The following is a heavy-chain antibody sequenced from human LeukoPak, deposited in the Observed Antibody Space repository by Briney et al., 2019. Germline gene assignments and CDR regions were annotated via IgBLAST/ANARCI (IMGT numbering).Heavy chain of an antibody. J-gene: IGHJ5*02. Sequence: GGSLRLSCAASGFTFSSYAMSWVRQAPGKGLDWVSAISGSGDSTYYADSVKGRSTISRDNSKNTLYLQMNRLRAEDTAIYYCAKDSRSSGWYNWFDPWGQGTLVTVSS. CDR1: GFTFSSYA. D-gene: IGHD6-19*01. V-gene: IGHV3-23*01. CDR2: ISGSGDST. CDR3: AKDSRSSGWYNWFDP.